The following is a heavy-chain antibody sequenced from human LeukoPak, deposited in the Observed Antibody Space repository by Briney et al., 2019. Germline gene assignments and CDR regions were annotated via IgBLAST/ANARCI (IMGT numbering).Heavy chain of an antibody. CDR3: ARASDPWLQLT. V-gene: IGHV3-48*03. Sequence: PGGSLRLSCAASGFTFSSYEMDWVRQAPGKGLEWVSFISNNGDIITYVDSVKGRFTISRDNAQTSLYLQMNSLRAEDTAVYYCARASDPWLQLTWGQGTLVTVSS. J-gene: IGHJ5*02. CDR1: GFTFSSYE. D-gene: IGHD5-24*01. CDR2: ISNNGDII.